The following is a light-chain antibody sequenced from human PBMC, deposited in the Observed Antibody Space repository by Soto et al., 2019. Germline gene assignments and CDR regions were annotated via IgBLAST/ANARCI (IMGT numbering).Light chain of an antibody. CDR1: QSISSW. CDR2: DAS. J-gene: IGKJ3*01. CDR3: QQYGSSLT. Sequence: DIQMTQSPSTLSASVGDRVTITCRASQSISSWLAWYQQKPGKAPKLLIYDASSLESGVPSRFSGSGSGTEFTLTISRLEPEDFAVYYCQQYGSSLTFGPGTKVDIK. V-gene: IGKV1-5*01.